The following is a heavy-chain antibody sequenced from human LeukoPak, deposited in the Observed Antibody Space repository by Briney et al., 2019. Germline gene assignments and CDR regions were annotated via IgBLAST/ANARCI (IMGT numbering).Heavy chain of an antibody. CDR3: ARVRITMVRAARGMDV. J-gene: IGHJ6*02. D-gene: IGHD3-10*01. CDR1: GGSLSGFY. CDR2: INHRGST. Sequence: SENLSLTCAVYGGSLSGFYWSWIRQPPGKGLEWIGEINHRGSTNYNPSLKSRVTISVDTSKNQFSLKLSSVTAADTAVYYCARVRITMVRAARGMDVWGQGTTATVSS. V-gene: IGHV4-34*01.